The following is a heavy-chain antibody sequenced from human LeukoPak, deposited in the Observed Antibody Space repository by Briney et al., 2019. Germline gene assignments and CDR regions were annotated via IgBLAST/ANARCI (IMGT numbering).Heavy chain of an antibody. V-gene: IGHV3-15*04. CDR2: IASKTDGGTT. CDR3: TTGIRGD. Sequence: GGSLRLSCAASGFTFSNAWMNWVRQAPGKGLEWVGRIASKTDGGTTDYAAPVKGRFTISRDDSKNTLFLQMNSLKTEDTAVYYCTTGIRGDCGQGTLVTVSS. J-gene: IGHJ4*02. CDR1: GFTFSNAW.